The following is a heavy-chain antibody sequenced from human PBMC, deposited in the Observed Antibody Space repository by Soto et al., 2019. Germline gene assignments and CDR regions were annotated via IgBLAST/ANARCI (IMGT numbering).Heavy chain of an antibody. CDR2: IVPMLRTP. D-gene: IGHD1-26*01. V-gene: IGHV1-69*11. J-gene: IGHJ4*02. CDR1: GGSFSDYA. CDR3: ARGLGGSSFPFDY. Sequence: QVQLVQSGAEVKKPGSSVKVSCKASGGSFSDYAINWVRQAPGPGLEWMGGIVPMLRTPNYARKFQGRVTITADESTSTVSKELSILTSDDTAVYCCARGLGGSSFPFDYWGQGTLVTVSS.